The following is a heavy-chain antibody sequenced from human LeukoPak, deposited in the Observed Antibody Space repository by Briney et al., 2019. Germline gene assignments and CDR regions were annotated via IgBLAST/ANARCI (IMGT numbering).Heavy chain of an antibody. CDR3: AESGGSPTRPLDY. Sequence: SVKVSCKASGYTFTSYGISWVRQAPGQGLEWMGGIIPIFGTANYAQKFQGRVTITADESTSTAYMELSSLRSEDTAVYYCAESGGSPTRPLDYWGQGTLVTVSS. D-gene: IGHD2-15*01. CDR1: GYTFTSYG. V-gene: IGHV1-69*13. J-gene: IGHJ4*02. CDR2: IIPIFGTA.